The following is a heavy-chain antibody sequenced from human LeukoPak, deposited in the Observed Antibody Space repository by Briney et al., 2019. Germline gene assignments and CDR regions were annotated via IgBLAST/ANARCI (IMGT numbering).Heavy chain of an antibody. J-gene: IGHJ4*02. V-gene: IGHV3-30*18. Sequence: GGSLRLSCAASGFTFSSYGMHWVRQAPGKGLEWVAVISYDGSNKYYADSVKGRFTISRDNSKNTLYLQMNSLRAEDTAVYYCAKDLTMNLHLDYWGQGTLVTVSS. D-gene: IGHD3-22*01. CDR3: AKDLTMNLHLDY. CDR1: GFTFSSYG. CDR2: ISYDGSNK.